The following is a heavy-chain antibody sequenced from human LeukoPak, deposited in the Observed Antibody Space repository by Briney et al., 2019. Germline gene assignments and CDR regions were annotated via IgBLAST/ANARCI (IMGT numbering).Heavy chain of an antibody. D-gene: IGHD5-18*01. CDR2: INSDGSST. V-gene: IGHV3-74*01. CDR1: GFTFSSYW. CDR3: ARETGVGGYPD. Sequence: PGGSLRLSCAASGFTFSSYWMHWVRQAPGKGLVWVSRINSDGSSTSYADSVKGRFTISRDNAKNTLYLQMNSLRAEDTAVYYCARETGVGGYPDWGQGTLVTVSS. J-gene: IGHJ4*02.